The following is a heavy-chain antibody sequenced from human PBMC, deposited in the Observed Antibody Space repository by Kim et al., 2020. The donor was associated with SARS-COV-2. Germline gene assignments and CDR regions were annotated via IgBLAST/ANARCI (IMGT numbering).Heavy chain of an antibody. CDR1: GFTFSSYA. CDR2: ISSSDTT. J-gene: IGHJ4*02. Sequence: GGSLRLSCAASGFTFSSYALSWARQAPGKGLEWVATISSSDTTYYEDSAMGGFSISRENYQNMLYLQLISRIAEDTATYYCSKWVKSGYYYSDYWGEVIL. D-gene: IGHD5-12*01. V-gene: IGHV3-23*01. CDR3: SKWVKSGYYYSDY.